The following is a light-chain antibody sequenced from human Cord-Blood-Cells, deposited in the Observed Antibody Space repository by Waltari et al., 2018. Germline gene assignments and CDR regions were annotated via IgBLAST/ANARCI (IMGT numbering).Light chain of an antibody. Sequence: QSVLTQPPSASGTPGQRVTISCSGSSSNIGSNTVNWYQQLPGTAPKLLIYRNNRRPSGVPDRFSGSKAGTSASLAIRGLQAEDEADYYCAAWDDSLNGPVFGGGTKLTVL. CDR3: AAWDDSLNGPV. CDR2: RNN. J-gene: IGLJ3*02. V-gene: IGLV1-44*01. CDR1: SSNIGSNT.